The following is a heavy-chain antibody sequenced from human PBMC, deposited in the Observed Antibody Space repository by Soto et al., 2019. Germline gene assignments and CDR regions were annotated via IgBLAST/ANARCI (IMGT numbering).Heavy chain of an antibody. CDR3: ARDRTIFGGMGGY. V-gene: IGHV3-7*03. J-gene: IGHJ4*02. CDR2: IKQEGSEK. CDR1: GFTFSSYW. Sequence: HPGGSLRLSCAASGFTFSSYWMSWVRQAPGKGLEWVANIKQEGSEKYYVDSVKGRFTISRDNAKNSLYLQMNSLRAEDTAVYYCARDRTIFGGMGGYWGQGTLVTVSS. D-gene: IGHD3-3*01.